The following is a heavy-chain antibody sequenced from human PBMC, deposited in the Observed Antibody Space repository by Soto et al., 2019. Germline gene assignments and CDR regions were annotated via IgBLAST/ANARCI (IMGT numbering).Heavy chain of an antibody. J-gene: IGHJ6*02. CDR3: ARGSLEPSVDEDYGIDV. CDR1: AGAFLIYA. D-gene: IGHD3-16*02. Sequence: SSVKASCTVSAGAFLIYASTWVRQVPGQGSEWMGGIIPIFGTANYAQKFQGRVTITTDKSTSTAYMELRSLRSEDTAVYYCARGSLEPSVDEDYGIDVWGQGTTVTVSS. CDR2: IIPIFGTA. V-gene: IGHV1-69*05.